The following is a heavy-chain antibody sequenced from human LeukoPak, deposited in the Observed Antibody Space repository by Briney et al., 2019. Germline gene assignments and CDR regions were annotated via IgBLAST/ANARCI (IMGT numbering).Heavy chain of an antibody. D-gene: IGHD5-18*01. CDR1: GFTFSSYA. CDR2: ISYDGSNK. J-gene: IGHJ4*02. V-gene: IGHV3-30-3*01. Sequence: PGGSLRLSCAASGFTFSSYAMHWVRQAPGKGLEWVAVISYDGSNKYYADSVKGRFTISRDNSKNTLYLQMNSLRAEDTAVYYCARAPTAMDIPYYFDYWGQGTLVTVSS. CDR3: ARAPTAMDIPYYFDY.